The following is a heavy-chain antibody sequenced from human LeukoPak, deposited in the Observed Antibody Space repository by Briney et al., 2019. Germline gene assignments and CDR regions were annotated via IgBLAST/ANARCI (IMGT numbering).Heavy chain of an antibody. V-gene: IGHV1-69*04. CDR1: GGTFSSYA. D-gene: IGHD5-12*01. CDR3: ARFGYDNLDY. Sequence: SVKVSCKASGGTFSSYAISWVRQAPGQGLEWMGRTIPILGIANYAQKFQGRVTITADKSTSTAYMELSSLRSEDTAVYYCARFGYDNLDYWGQGTLVTVSS. CDR2: TIPILGIA. J-gene: IGHJ4*02.